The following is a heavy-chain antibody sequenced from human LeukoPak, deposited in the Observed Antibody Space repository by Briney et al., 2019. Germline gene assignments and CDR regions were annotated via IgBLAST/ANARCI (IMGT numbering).Heavy chain of an antibody. CDR2: ISGSGGST. V-gene: IGHV3-23*01. D-gene: IGHD6-13*01. J-gene: IGHJ6*02. CDR1: GFTFSSYA. CDR3: AKAASSSWPSYYYGMDV. Sequence: GGSLRLSCAASGFTFSSYAMSWVRQAPGKGLEWVSAISGSGGSTYYADSVKGRFTISKDNSKNAVYLQMSSLRVDDTAVYYCAKAASSSWPSYYYGMDVWGQGATVTVSS.